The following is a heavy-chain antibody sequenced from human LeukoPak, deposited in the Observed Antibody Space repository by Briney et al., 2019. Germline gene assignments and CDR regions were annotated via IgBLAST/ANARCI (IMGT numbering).Heavy chain of an antibody. CDR1: GFTFDDYA. J-gene: IGHJ4*02. V-gene: IGHV3-9*01. CDR2: ISWNSGSI. CDR3: AKDIRPYYYDSSGYSDY. Sequence: GGSLRLSCAASGFTFDDYAMHWVRQAPGKGLEWVSGISWNSGSIGYADSVKGRFTISRDNAKNSLYLQMNSLRAKDTALYYCAKDIRPYYYDSSGYSDYWGQGTLVTVSS. D-gene: IGHD3-22*01.